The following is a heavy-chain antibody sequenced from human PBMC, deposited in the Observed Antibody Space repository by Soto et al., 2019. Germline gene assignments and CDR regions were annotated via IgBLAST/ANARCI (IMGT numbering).Heavy chain of an antibody. V-gene: IGHV4-61*01. CDR2: IYYSGST. CDR3: ARVGGSYYDDAFDI. CDR1: GGSVSSGSYY. J-gene: IGHJ3*02. Sequence: SETLSLTCTVSGGSVSSGSYYWSWIRQPPGKGLEWIGYIYYSGSTNYNPSLKSRVTISVDTSKNQFSLKLSSVTAADTAVYYCARVGGSYYDDAFDIWGQGTMVTVSS. D-gene: IGHD1-26*01.